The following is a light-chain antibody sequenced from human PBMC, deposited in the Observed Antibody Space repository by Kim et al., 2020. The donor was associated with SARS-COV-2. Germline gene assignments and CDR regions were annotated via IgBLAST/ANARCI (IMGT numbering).Light chain of an antibody. V-gene: IGLV3-19*01. Sequence: SSELTQDPAVAVALGQTVRITCPGDSLRSYYASWYQQKPGQAPVLVIYGKNNRPSGIPDRFSGSSSGNTASLTITGAQAEDEADYYCNSRDSSGNHYVFG. CDR3: NSRDSSGNHYV. J-gene: IGLJ1*01. CDR1: SLRSYY. CDR2: GKN.